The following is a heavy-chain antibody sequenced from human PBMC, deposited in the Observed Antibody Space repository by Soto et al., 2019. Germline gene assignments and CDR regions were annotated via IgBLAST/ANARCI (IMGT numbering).Heavy chain of an antibody. CDR2: IYHSGST. V-gene: IGHV4-30-2*05. CDR1: GGSISSGGYS. D-gene: IGHD1-26*01. CDR3: AEARRARWFDP. Sequence: SETLSLTCAVSGGSISSGGYSWSWIRQPPGKGLEWIGYIYHSGSTYYNPSLKSRVTISVDTSKNQFSLKLSSVTAADTAVYYCAEARRARWFDPWGQGTLVTVSS. J-gene: IGHJ5*02.